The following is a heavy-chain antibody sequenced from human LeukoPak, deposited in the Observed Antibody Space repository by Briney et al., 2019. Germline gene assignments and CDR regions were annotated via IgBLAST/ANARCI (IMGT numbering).Heavy chain of an antibody. V-gene: IGHV5-51*01. J-gene: IGHJ4*02. CDR3: VRRLRLRSTDYYFDH. CDR1: GYRFTNYW. CDR2: IYPGDSAT. D-gene: IGHD4-17*01. Sequence: LGESLKISWKTSGYRFTNYWIGGARQMPGKGLEWMAIIYPGDSATRYSPSFQGQVTISADKSISTAYLQWSSLEASDSAMYYCVRRLRLRSTDYYFDHRGQGTLVTVSS.